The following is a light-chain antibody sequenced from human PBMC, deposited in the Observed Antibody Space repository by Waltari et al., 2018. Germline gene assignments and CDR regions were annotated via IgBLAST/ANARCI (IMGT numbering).Light chain of an antibody. CDR2: DTS. Sequence: EIVLTQSPGTLSLSPGDRAPLSCRASQSVKSNELAWYQQKPGQAPRLLIYDTSTRATGIPDRFSGSGSGTDFILTISRLEAEDFVLYYCQQYGTPLTFGGGTKVEIK. CDR3: QQYGTPLT. V-gene: IGKV3-20*01. J-gene: IGKJ4*01. CDR1: QSVKSNE.